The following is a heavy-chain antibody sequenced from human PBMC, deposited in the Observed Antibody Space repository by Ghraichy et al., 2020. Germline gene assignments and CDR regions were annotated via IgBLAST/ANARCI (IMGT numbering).Heavy chain of an antibody. V-gene: IGHV1-18*01. CDR2: ISAYNGNT. Sequence: ASVKVSCKASGYTFTSYGISWVRQAPGQGLEWMGWISAYNGNTNYAQKLQGRVTMTTDTSTSTAYMELRSLRSDDTAVYYCARITIFGVVIIAVVGHDFDYWGQGTLVTVSS. J-gene: IGHJ4*02. CDR3: ARITIFGVVIIAVVGHDFDY. CDR1: GYTFTSYG. D-gene: IGHD3-3*01.